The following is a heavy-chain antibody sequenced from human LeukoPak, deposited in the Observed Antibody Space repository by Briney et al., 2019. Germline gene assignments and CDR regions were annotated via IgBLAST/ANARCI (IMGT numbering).Heavy chain of an antibody. Sequence: PGGSLRLSCAASGFTFSSYGMHWVRQAPGKGLEWVAVIWYDGSNKYYAESVKRRFTISRDNSKNTLYLQMNSLRAEDTAVYYCARDSLPTDYDFWSGLDFDYWGKGTLVTVSS. V-gene: IGHV3-33*01. CDR1: GFTFSSYG. J-gene: IGHJ4*02. CDR2: IWYDGSNK. CDR3: ARDSLPTDYDFWSGLDFDY. D-gene: IGHD3-3*01.